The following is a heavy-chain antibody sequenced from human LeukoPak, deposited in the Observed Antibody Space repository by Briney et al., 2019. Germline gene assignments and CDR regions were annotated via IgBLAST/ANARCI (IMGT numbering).Heavy chain of an antibody. V-gene: IGHV7-4-1*02. Sequence: GASVKVSCKASGYTFTSYAMNWVRQAPGQGLEWIGWINTNTGNPTYAQGFTGRFVFSLDTSVSTAYVQISSLKAEDTAVYFCARDPRPAAAGKADYWGQGTLVTVSS. CDR1: GYTFTSYA. CDR3: ARDPRPAAAGKADY. D-gene: IGHD6-13*01. J-gene: IGHJ4*02. CDR2: INTNTGNP.